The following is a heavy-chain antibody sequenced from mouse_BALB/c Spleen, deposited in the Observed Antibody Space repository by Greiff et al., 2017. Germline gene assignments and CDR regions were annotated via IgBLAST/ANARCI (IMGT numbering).Heavy chain of an antibody. CDR3: VRGGNYYGYDRAMDY. Sequence: VKDRFTISRDDSQSMLYLQMNNLKTEDTAMYYCVRGGNYYGYDRAMDYWGQGTSVTVSS. V-gene: IGHV10S3*01. D-gene: IGHD2-2*01. J-gene: IGHJ4*01.